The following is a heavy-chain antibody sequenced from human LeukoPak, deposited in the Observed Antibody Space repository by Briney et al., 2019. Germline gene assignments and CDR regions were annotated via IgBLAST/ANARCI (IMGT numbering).Heavy chain of an antibody. D-gene: IGHD4-23*01. V-gene: IGHV1-46*01. CDR3: ARTDHYGGNLQFFDY. CDR2: INPSGGST. Sequence: ASVKVSCKASGYTFTSYYMHWVRQAPGQGLEWMGIINPSGGSTSYAQKFQGRVTMTRDTSTSTVYMELSSLRSEGTAVYYCARTDHYGGNLQFFDYWGQGTLVTVSS. J-gene: IGHJ4*02. CDR1: GYTFTSYY.